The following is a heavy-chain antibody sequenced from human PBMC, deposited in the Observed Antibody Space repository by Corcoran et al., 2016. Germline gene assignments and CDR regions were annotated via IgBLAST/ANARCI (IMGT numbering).Heavy chain of an antibody. CDR3: AKDEIAVADSDAFDI. CDR1: GFTFDDYA. V-gene: IGHV3-43D*03. Sequence: EVQLVESGGVVVQPGGSLRLSCAASGFTFDDYAMHWVRQAPGKGLAWVSLISWDGGSTYYADSVKGRCTISRDNSKNSLYLQMNSRRAEDNALYYCAKDEIAVADSDAFDIWGQGTMVTVSS. J-gene: IGHJ3*02. D-gene: IGHD6-19*01. CDR2: ISWDGGST.